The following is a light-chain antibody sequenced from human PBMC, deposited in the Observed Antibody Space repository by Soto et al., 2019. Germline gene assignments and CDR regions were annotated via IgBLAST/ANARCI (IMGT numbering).Light chain of an antibody. CDR3: MQALQTPLT. J-gene: IGKJ5*01. CDR1: QSLLHSNGYNY. V-gene: IGKV2-28*01. CDR2: LGS. Sequence: DIVMTQSPLSLPVTPGEPASISCRSSQSLLHSNGYNYLDWYLQKPGQSPQVLIYLGSNRASGVPDRFSGSVSGTDFTLKISRVEAEDVGVYYCMQALQTPLTFGQGTRLRLN.